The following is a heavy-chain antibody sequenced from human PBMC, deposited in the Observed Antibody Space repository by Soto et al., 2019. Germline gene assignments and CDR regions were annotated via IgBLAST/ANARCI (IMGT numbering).Heavy chain of an antibody. J-gene: IGHJ4*02. Sequence: GGSLRLSCAVSGFTFNDYSVNWVRQAPGKGLEWVSYIGYGRNPTIYYADSVKGRFTISRDTAKNSLFLQLDSLRDEDTAVYYCARDHNWAFDYWGPGTPVTVSS. V-gene: IGHV3-48*02. CDR1: GFTFNDYS. CDR2: IGYGRNPTI. CDR3: ARDHNWAFDY. D-gene: IGHD3-16*01.